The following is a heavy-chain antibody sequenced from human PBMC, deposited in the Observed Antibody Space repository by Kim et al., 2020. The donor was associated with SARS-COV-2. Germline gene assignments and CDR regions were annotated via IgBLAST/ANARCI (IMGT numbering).Heavy chain of an antibody. CDR1: GGTFSSYA. J-gene: IGHJ6*02. D-gene: IGHD3-10*01. CDR2: ISPIFGTA. V-gene: IGHV1-69*13. Sequence: SVKVSCKASGGTFSSYAISWVRQAPGQGLEWMGGISPIFGTANYAQKFQGRVTITADESTSTAYMELRSLGSEDTAVYYCASVVRGVLIDYYGMDVWGQGTTVTVPS. CDR3: ASVVRGVLIDYYGMDV.